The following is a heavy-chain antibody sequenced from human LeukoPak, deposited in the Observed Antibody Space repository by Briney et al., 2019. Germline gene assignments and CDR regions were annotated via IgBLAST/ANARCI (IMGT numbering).Heavy chain of an antibody. CDR2: ISAYNGNT. J-gene: IGHJ3*02. D-gene: IGHD3-10*01. Sequence: ASVKVSCKASGYTFTSYGISWVRQAPGQGLEWMGWISAYNGNTNYAQKLQGRVTMTTDTTTSTAYMELRSLRSDDTAVYYCARDLLGFGESRELDIWGQGTMVTVSS. CDR3: ARDLLGFGESRELDI. V-gene: IGHV1-18*01. CDR1: GYTFTSYG.